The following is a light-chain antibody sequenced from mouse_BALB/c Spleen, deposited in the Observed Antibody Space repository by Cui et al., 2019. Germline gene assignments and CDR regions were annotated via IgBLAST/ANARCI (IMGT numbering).Light chain of an antibody. Sequence: DIQMNQSPSSLSASLGDTITITCHASQNINVWLSWYQQKPGNIPKLLIYKASNLHTGVPSRFSGSGSGTGFTLTISSLQPEDLATYYCQQGQSYPRTFGGGTKLEIK. CDR2: KAS. CDR3: QQGQSYPRT. J-gene: IGKJ1*01. V-gene: IGKV10-94*01. CDR1: QNINVW.